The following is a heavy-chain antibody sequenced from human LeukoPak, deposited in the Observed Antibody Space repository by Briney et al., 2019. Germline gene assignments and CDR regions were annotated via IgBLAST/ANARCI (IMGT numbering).Heavy chain of an antibody. CDR2: MNPNSGNT. V-gene: IGHV1-8*01. CDR3: ARGLRYCSGGRCYFSPPYYYYMDV. Sequence: ASVKDSCKASGYTFTSFDMNWVRQATGQGLEWMGWMNPNSGNTGYAQKFQGRVTMTRNTSISTAYMELSSLRSEDTAVYYCARGLRYCSGGRCYFSPPYYYYMDVWGKGTTVTISS. CDR1: GYTFTSFD. J-gene: IGHJ6*03. D-gene: IGHD2-15*01.